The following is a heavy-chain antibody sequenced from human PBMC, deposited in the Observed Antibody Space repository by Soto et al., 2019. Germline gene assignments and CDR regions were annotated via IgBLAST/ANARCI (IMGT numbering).Heavy chain of an antibody. CDR1: GGTFSSYT. D-gene: IGHD3-3*01. CDR3: ARVRWSGQHYANSLDY. CDR2: IIPILGIA. J-gene: IGHJ4*02. Sequence: GASGKVSCKASGGTFSSYTISWVRQSPGQGLEWMGRIIPILGIANYAQKFQGRVTITADKSTSTAYMELSSLRSEDTAVYYCARVRWSGQHYANSLDYRGPGTLVTGSS. V-gene: IGHV1-69*02.